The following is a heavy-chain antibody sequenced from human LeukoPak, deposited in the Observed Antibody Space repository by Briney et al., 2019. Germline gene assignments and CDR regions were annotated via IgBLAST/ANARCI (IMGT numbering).Heavy chain of an antibody. Sequence: GGSLRLSCAVSGFTVSINYMIWVRQAPGKGLEWVSVIYSDGRTYYTDSVKGRFTISRDNSKNTVYLQMNRLRAEDTAVYYCATGTVTIYGTWGQGTLVTVSS. CDR3: ATGTVTIYGT. V-gene: IGHV3-66*01. CDR1: GFTVSINY. D-gene: IGHD4-17*01. CDR2: IYSDGRT. J-gene: IGHJ4*02.